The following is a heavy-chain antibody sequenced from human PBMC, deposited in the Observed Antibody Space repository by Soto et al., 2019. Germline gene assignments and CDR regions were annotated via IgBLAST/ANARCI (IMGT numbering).Heavy chain of an antibody. CDR3: ARASYCSGGSCYSGYDFDY. CDR2: IKQDGSEK. CDR1: GFTFSSYW. J-gene: IGHJ4*02. D-gene: IGHD2-15*01. V-gene: IGHV3-7*01. Sequence: ESGGGLVQPGGSLRLSCAASGFTFSSYWMSWVRQAPGKGLEWVANIKQDGSEKYYVDSVKGRFTISRDNAKNSLYLQMNSLRAEDTAVYYCARASYCSGGSCYSGYDFDYWGQGTLVTVSS.